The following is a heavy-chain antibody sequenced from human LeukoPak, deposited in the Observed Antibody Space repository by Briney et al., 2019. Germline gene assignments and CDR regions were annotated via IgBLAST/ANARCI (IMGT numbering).Heavy chain of an antibody. CDR3: ARDRCSGGRCYSLSVGYMDV. J-gene: IGHJ6*03. CDR2: ISSSSTTI. V-gene: IGHV3-11*04. D-gene: IGHD2-15*01. CDR1: GFTFSDYY. Sequence: PGGSLRLSCAASGFTFSDYYMSWIRQAPGKGLEWVSYISSSSTTIYYADSVKGRFTISRDNAKNSLYLQMNSLRAEDTALYYCARDRCSGGRCYSLSVGYMDVWGKGTTVTVSS.